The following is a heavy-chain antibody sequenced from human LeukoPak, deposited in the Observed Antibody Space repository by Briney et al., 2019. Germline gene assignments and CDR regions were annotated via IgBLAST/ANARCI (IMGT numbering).Heavy chain of an antibody. CDR1: GFTFSSNW. CDR3: AREVNWNYTSYYGMDV. V-gene: IGHV3-74*01. CDR2: INSDGSST. Sequence: GGSLRLSCAASGFTFSSNWMHWVRQAPGKGLVWVSRINSDGSSTSYADSVKGRFTISRDNAKDTLYLQMNSLRAEDTAVYYCAREVNWNYTSYYGMDVWGQGTTVTVSS. D-gene: IGHD1-7*01. J-gene: IGHJ6*02.